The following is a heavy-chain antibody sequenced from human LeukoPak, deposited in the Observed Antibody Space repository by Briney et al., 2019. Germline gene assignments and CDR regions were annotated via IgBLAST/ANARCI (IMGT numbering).Heavy chain of an antibody. CDR2: ISGSGGST. CDR3: ARGAQLTDY. CDR1: GFTFSSYA. D-gene: IGHD6-13*01. Sequence: PGGSLRLSCAASGFTFSSYAMSWVRQAPGKGLEWVSAISGSGGSTYYADSVKGRFTISRDNSKYMLYLQMGSLTADDMAVYYCARGAQLTDYWGQGTLVTVSS. V-gene: IGHV3-23*01. J-gene: IGHJ4*02.